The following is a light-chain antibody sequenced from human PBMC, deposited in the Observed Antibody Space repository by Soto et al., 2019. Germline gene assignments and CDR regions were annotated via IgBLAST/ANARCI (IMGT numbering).Light chain of an antibody. CDR2: AAS. CDR3: QQRYSTSWT. CDR1: QSISSY. Sequence: DIQMTQSPSSLSASVGDRVTITCRASQSISSYLNWYQQKPGKAPKLLIYAASSFQSGVPSRFSGSGSGTDFTLTISSLQPEDFATYYCQQRYSTSWTFGQGTKVEIK. V-gene: IGKV1-39*01. J-gene: IGKJ1*01.